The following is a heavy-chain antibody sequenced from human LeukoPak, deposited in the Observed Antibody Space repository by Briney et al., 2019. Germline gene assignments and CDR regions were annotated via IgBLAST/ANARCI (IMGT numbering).Heavy chain of an antibody. CDR2: INPNSGGT. D-gene: IGHD2-21*02. CDR3: ASGQHIVVVTAMEWYFDL. V-gene: IGHV1-2*02. Sequence: GASVKVSCKASGYTFTGYYMHWVRQAPGQGLEWMGWINPNSGGTNYAQKFQGRVTMTRDTSISTAYMELSRLRSDDTAVYYCASGQHIVVVTAMEWYFDLWGRGTLVTVSS. J-gene: IGHJ2*01. CDR1: GYTFTGYY.